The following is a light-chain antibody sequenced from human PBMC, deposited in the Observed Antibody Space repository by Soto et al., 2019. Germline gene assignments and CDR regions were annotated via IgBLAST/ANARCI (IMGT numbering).Light chain of an antibody. V-gene: IGKV3-15*01. Sequence: EIVMTQSPATLSVSPGESATLSCRASQSVSGSLAWYQQKPGQAPRLLIYGASTRATGIPARFSGSGSGTEFTLTISSLQSEDFAVYYCQQYDNWPPWTFGPGNKVEIK. CDR1: QSVSGS. CDR3: QQYDNWPPWT. CDR2: GAS. J-gene: IGKJ1*01.